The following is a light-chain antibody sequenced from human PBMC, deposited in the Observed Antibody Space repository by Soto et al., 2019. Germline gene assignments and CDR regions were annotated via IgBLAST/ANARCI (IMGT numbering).Light chain of an antibody. CDR3: QQSGSA. CDR2: GAS. CDR1: LSVSSNY. J-gene: IGKJ1*01. Sequence: EIVLTQSPGTLSLSPGERATLSCRASLSVSSNYLAWYQQKPGQAPRLLIYGASSRATGIPDRFSGSGSGTDFTLTIRGLEPEDFAVYYCQQSGSAFGQGTNVEFK. V-gene: IGKV3-20*01.